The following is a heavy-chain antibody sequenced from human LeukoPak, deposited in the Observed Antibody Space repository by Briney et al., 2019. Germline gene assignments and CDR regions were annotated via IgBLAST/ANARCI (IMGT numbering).Heavy chain of an antibody. CDR1: GGSFRTYP. CDR2: LTQFFRST. CDR3: ATSESGRSWDWFAP. J-gene: IGHJ5*02. D-gene: IGHD3-10*01. V-gene: IGHV1-69*05. Sequence: GASVTLSCTASGGSFRTYPISWVRQAPGQGLAWMGGLTQFFRSTNYTQKFQGRLTITTDESSSTAYMELSDLRSDDTAVYYCATSESGRSWDWFAPWGQGTLVTVSS.